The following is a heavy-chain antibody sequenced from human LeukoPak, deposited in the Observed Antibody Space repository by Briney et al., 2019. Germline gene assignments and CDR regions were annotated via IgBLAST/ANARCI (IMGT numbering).Heavy chain of an antibody. CDR2: IYYSGST. V-gene: IGHV4-39*01. J-gene: IGHJ3*02. CDR1: GGSISSSSYY. D-gene: IGHD3-22*01. CDR3: ARHPYLYYSSGPGAFDI. Sequence: SETLSLTCTVSGGSISSSSYYWGWIRQPPGKGLEWIGSIYYSGSTNYNPSLKSRVTISVDTSKNQFSLKLSSVTAADTAVYYCARHPYLYYSSGPGAFDIWGQGTMVTVSS.